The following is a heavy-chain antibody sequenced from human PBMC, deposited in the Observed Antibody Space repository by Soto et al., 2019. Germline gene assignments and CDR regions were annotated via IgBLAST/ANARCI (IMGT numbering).Heavy chain of an antibody. CDR1: GFTVSSNY. J-gene: IGHJ4*02. Sequence: EVQLVESGGGLIQPGGSLRLSCAASGFTVSSNYMSWVRQAPGKGLEWVSVIYSGGSTYYADSVKGRFTISRDNSKNTLYLKMNSLRAEDTAVYYCARAAEDFYSDYIYFDYWGQGTLVTVSS. CDR2: IYSGGST. CDR3: ARAAEDFYSDYIYFDY. V-gene: IGHV3-53*01. D-gene: IGHD4-17*01.